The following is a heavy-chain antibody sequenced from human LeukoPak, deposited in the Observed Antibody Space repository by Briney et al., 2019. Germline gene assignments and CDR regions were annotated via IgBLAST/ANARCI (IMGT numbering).Heavy chain of an antibody. V-gene: IGHV1-46*01. CDR2: INPSGGST. D-gene: IGHD6-13*01. CDR1: GYTFTSYY. J-gene: IGHJ4*02. CDR3: ARDRIAAAGSLDY. Sequence: ASVTVSFTASGYTFTSYYMHWVRQAPGQGLEWMGIINPSGGSTSYAQKFQGRVTMTRDTSTSTVYMELSSLRSEDTAVYYCARDRIAAAGSLDYWGQGTLVTVSS.